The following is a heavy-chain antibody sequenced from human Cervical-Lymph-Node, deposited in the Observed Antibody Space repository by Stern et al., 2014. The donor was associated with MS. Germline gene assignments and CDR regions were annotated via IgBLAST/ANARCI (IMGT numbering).Heavy chain of an antibody. D-gene: IGHD2-21*01. CDR1: GYTFINYW. CDR2: IYPGDSDI. CDR3: ARWSVACDY. V-gene: IGHV5-51*03. J-gene: IGHJ4*02. Sequence: EVQLVQSGAELKKPGESLKISCKTSGYTFINYWIAWVRQVPGKGLEWIGIIYPGDSDIRYSPSFQGHVTISVDKSITTAYLQWNSLKASDTAVYYCARWSVACDYWGQGALITVSS.